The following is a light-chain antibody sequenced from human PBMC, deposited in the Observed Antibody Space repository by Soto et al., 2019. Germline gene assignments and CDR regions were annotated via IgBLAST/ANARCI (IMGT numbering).Light chain of an antibody. Sequence: EIVLTQSPGTLSLSPGERATLSCRASQSVSSNLAWYQYTPGQAPRLLIYGASTRATGIPARFSGSGSGTEFTLTISSLQSEDFAVYYCQQYNNWPPCTFGQGTKVDIK. CDR2: GAS. CDR3: QQYNNWPPCT. J-gene: IGKJ1*01. CDR1: QSVSSN. V-gene: IGKV3-15*01.